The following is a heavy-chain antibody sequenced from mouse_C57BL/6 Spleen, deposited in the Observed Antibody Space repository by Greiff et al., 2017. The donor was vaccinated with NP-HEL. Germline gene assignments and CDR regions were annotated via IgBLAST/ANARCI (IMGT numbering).Heavy chain of an antibody. J-gene: IGHJ2*01. D-gene: IGHD1-1*01. CDR1: GYTFTSYW. CDR2: IDPSDSYT. Sequence: QVHVKQPGAELVRPGTSVKLSCKASGYTFTSYWMHWVKQRPGQGLEWIGVIDPSDSYTNYNQKFKGKATLTVDTSSSTAYMQLSSLTSEDSAVYYCARISLITTVVATPYFDYWGQGTTLTVSS. V-gene: IGHV1-59*01. CDR3: ARISLITTVVATPYFDY.